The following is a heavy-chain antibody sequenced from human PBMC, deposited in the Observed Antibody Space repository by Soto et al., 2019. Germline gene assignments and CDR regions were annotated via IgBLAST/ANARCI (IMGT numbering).Heavy chain of an antibody. Sequence: QVQLVQSGAEVKKPGASVKVSCKASGYTFTSYGISWVRQAPGQGLEWMGWISAYNGNTNYAQKLQGRVTMTTDTSPSAAYMELGGLRSGDTAVYYCARGGMVRGGGSWFDPWGQGTLVTVSS. CDR1: GYTFTSYG. J-gene: IGHJ5*02. D-gene: IGHD3-10*01. CDR3: ARGGMVRGGGSWFDP. CDR2: ISAYNGNT. V-gene: IGHV1-18*04.